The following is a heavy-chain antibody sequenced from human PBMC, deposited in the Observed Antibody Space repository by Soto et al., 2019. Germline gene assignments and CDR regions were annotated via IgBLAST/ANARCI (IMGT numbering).Heavy chain of an antibody. J-gene: IGHJ4*02. CDR3: ARAQLVGYYFDS. Sequence: KTSETLSLTCTVSGGSITSDNYSWTWIRQPPGKGLEWIGYIYYSGSTYYNPSLKSRVTISVDKAKNQLSLRLSSVTAADTAGYYCARAQLVGYYFDSWGQGTLVTVSS. CDR2: IYYSGST. V-gene: IGHV4-30-4*08. D-gene: IGHD2-2*01. CDR1: GGSITSDNYS.